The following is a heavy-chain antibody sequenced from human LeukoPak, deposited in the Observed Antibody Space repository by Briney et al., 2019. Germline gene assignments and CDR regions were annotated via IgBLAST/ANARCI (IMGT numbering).Heavy chain of an antibody. CDR3: ASGYRFGN. D-gene: IGHD5-18*01. J-gene: IGHJ4*02. V-gene: IGHV1-2*02. CDR1: GYTFTGYY. Sequence: PGASVMVSSKASGYTFTGYYMMWVRRPPARKLEGMGWINPNSGGTNYAQNFQGRVTLTRDTSGNTAYMELSRLRSDDTAVYYCASGYRFGNWGQGTLVTVSS. CDR2: INPNSGGT.